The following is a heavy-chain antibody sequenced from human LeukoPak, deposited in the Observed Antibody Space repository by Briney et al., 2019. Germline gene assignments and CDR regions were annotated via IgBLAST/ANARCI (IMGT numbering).Heavy chain of an antibody. Sequence: ASVKVSCKASGYTFTSYDINWVRQATEQGLEWMGWMNPNSGNTGYAQKFQGRVTITRNTSISTAYMELSSLRSEDTAVYYCARGRLTIFGVVDAFDIWGQGTMVTVSS. CDR1: GYTFTSYD. D-gene: IGHD3-3*01. CDR3: ARGRLTIFGVVDAFDI. J-gene: IGHJ3*02. CDR2: MNPNSGNT. V-gene: IGHV1-8*03.